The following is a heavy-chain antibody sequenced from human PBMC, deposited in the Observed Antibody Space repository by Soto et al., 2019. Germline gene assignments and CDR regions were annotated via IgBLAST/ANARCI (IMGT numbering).Heavy chain of an antibody. J-gene: IGHJ6*02. Sequence: PSETLSLTCAVSGGSISSSNWWSWVRQPPGKGLEWIGEIYHSGSTNYNPSLKSRVTISVDKSKNQFSLKLSSVIAADTAVYYCARVSGSYYYGMDVRGQGTTVTV. V-gene: IGHV4-4*02. CDR3: ARVSGSYYYGMDV. D-gene: IGHD1-26*01. CDR1: GGSISSSNW. CDR2: IYHSGST.